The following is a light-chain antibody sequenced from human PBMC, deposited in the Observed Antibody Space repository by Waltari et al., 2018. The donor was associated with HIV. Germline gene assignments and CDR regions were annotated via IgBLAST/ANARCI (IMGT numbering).Light chain of an antibody. CDR1: SSNIGNTT. Sequence: QSVLTQQPSASGTPGQRVTISCSGSSSNIGNTTVNWYQQLPGAAPKLLIYINNQRPSGVPARFSGSKSGTSASLAISGLQSEDEADYYCATWDDSLNGPVFGGGTKLTVL. V-gene: IGLV1-44*01. CDR3: ATWDDSLNGPV. CDR2: INN. J-gene: IGLJ2*01.